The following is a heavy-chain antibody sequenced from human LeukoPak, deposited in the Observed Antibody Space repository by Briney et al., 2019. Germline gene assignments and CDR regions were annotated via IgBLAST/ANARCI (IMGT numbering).Heavy chain of an antibody. V-gene: IGHV1-3*01. CDR1: GYTFTSYA. D-gene: IGHD3-10*01. CDR3: ARVSAGVYYFDY. Sequence: ASVKVSCKASGYTFTSYARHWVRQAPGQRLEWMGWINAGNGNTKYSQKFQGRVTITRDTSASTAYMELSSLRSEDTAVYYCARVSAGVYYFDYWGQGTLVTVSS. J-gene: IGHJ4*02. CDR2: INAGNGNT.